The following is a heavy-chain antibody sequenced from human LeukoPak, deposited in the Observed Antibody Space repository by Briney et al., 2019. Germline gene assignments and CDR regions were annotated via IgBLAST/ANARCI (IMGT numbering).Heavy chain of an antibody. CDR3: ARVPYSSSWYGNNDAFDI. J-gene: IGHJ3*02. V-gene: IGHV3-30-3*01. Sequence: GKSLRLSCAASGFTFRSYAIHWVRQAPGKGLEWVAVISYDGSNKYYADSVKGRFTISRDNSKNTLYLQMNSLRAEDTAVYYCARVPYSSSWYGNNDAFDIWGQGAMVTVSS. D-gene: IGHD6-13*01. CDR1: GFTFRSYA. CDR2: ISYDGSNK.